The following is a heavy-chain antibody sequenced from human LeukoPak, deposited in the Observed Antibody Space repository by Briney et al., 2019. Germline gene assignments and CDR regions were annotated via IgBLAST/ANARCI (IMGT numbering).Heavy chain of an antibody. J-gene: IGHJ4*02. CDR1: GFTFGDFA. Sequence: PGGSLRLSCAASGFTFGDFAMYWVRQAPGKGLEWVSLISGDGLSTHYGDSMKGRITVSRDNSKNSLYLRMTSLSTEDTALYYCPKGGDGYLTQWGQGPLVPVSS. CDR3: PKGGDGYLTQ. D-gene: IGHD5-24*01. CDR2: ISGDGLST. V-gene: IGHV3-43*02.